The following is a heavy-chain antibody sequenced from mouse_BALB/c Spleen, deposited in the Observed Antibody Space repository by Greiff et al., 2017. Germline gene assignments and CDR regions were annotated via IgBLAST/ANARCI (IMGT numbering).Heavy chain of an antibody. CDR3: AKYYDSFAY. CDR1: GYSITSGYY. J-gene: IGHJ3*01. V-gene: IGHV3-6*02. Sequence: VQLQQSGPGLVKPSQSLSLTCSVTGYSITSGYYWNWIRQFPGNKLEWMGYISYDGSNNYNPSLKNRISITRDTSKNQFFLKLNSVTTEDTATYYCAKYYDSFAYWGQGTLVTVSA. CDR2: ISYDGSN. D-gene: IGHD2-4*01.